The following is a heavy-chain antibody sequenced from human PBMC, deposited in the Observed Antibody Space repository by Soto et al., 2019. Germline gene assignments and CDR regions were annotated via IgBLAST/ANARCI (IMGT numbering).Heavy chain of an antibody. D-gene: IGHD3-10*01. CDR3: ARHEVGYGSGSYYSYFDY. CDR2: LYYSDYT. V-gene: IGHV4-39*01. CDR1: GDSISRNNNY. J-gene: IGHJ4*02. Sequence: PSETLSLTCTVSGDSISRNNNYWGWIRQPPGKGLEWIGSLYYSDYTDTNPSLRSRVTISVDTSKNQFSLKLTSVTAADTAVYYCARHEVGYGSGSYYSYFDYWGQGTLVTVSS.